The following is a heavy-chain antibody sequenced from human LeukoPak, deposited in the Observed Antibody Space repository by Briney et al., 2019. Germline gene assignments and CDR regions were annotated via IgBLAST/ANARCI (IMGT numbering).Heavy chain of an antibody. Sequence: GGSLRLSCAASGFTFSNYWMHWVRQAPGKGLVWVSRIKTDGSSTSYADAVKGRFTISRDNAKNTVYLQMNSLRAEDTAVYYCARAYDSSGYYWRIFDYWGQGALVTVSS. CDR2: IKTDGSST. J-gene: IGHJ4*02. CDR1: GFTFSNYW. V-gene: IGHV3-74*01. CDR3: ARAYDSSGYYWRIFDY. D-gene: IGHD3-22*01.